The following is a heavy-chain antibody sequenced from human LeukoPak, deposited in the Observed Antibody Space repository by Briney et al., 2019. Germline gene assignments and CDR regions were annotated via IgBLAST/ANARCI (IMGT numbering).Heavy chain of an antibody. J-gene: IGHJ5*02. CDR3: ARHYLGATDWFDP. D-gene: IGHD1-26*01. CDR2: INHSGST. V-gene: IGHV4-34*01. CDR1: GESFSGYY. Sequence: SETLSLTCAVYGESFSGYYWSWIRQPPGKGLEWIGEINHSGSTSYNPSLKSRVTISVDTSKNQFSLKLYSVTAADTAVYFCARHYLGATDWFDPWGQGTLVTVSP.